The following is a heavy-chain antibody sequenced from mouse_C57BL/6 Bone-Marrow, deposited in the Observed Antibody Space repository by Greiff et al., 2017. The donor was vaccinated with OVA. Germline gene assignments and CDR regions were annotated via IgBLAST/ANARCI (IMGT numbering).Heavy chain of an antibody. Sequence: VQLQQSGPELVKPGASVKISCKASGYTFTDYYMNWVKQSHGKSLEWIGDINPNNGGTSYNQKFKGKATLTVDKSSSTAYMELRSLTSEDSAVYYWARSTMVTPFAYWGQGTLVTVSA. V-gene: IGHV1-26*01. J-gene: IGHJ3*01. CDR1: GYTFTDYY. D-gene: IGHD2-2*01. CDR2: INPNNGGT. CDR3: ARSTMVTPFAY.